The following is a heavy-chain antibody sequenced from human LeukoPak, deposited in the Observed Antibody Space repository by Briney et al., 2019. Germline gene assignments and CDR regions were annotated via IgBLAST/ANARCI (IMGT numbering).Heavy chain of an antibody. CDR3: AREQVLRFLEWLSPGRCMDV. CDR1: GYTFTSYD. J-gene: IGHJ6*02. V-gene: IGHV1-8*01. D-gene: IGHD3-3*01. Sequence: ASVKVSCKASGYTFTSYDINWVRQATGQGLGWMGWMNPNSGNTGYAQKFQGRVTMTRNTSISTAYMELSSLRSEDTAVYYCAREQVLRFLEWLSPGRCMDVWGQGTTVTVSS. CDR2: MNPNSGNT.